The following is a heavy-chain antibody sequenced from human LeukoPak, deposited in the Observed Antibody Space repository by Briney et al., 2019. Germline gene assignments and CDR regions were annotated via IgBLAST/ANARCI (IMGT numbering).Heavy chain of an antibody. D-gene: IGHD6-13*01. V-gene: IGHV3-43*02. CDR1: GFTFSDHY. Sequence: GGSLRLSCVTSGFTFSDHYMDWVRQAPGKGLEWVSLISGDGGSTYYADSVKGRFTISRDNSKNSLYLQMNSLRTEDTALYYCAKVSASSWLGAFDIWGQGTMVTVSS. J-gene: IGHJ3*02. CDR3: AKVSASSWLGAFDI. CDR2: ISGDGGST.